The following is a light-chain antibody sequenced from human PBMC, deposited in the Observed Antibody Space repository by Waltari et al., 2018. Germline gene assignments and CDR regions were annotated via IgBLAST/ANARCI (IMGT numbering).Light chain of an antibody. V-gene: IGLV3-27*01. J-gene: IGLJ2*01. CDR2: KDT. CDR1: VLAKKY. CDR3: YSAADYNLV. Sequence: SYELPQPSSVSVSPGQTANITCSGAVLAKKYTRWFQQKPGQAPVLVIYKDTERPSGIPERYSGSSSGTTVTLIISGAQVEDEADYFCYSAADYNLVFGGGTKLTVL.